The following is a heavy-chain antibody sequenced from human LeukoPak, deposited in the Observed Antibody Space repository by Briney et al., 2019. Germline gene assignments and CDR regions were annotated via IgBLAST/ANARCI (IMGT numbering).Heavy chain of an antibody. Sequence: PSETLSLTCSVSGASITDYYWSWIRQPPGKGLEWIGYSYYSGSTNYNPSLKSRVTISVDTSKNPFSLKLSSLTAADTAVYYCARGPRFLEWLPPPLFDYWGQGTLVTVSS. D-gene: IGHD3-3*01. CDR2: SYYSGST. J-gene: IGHJ4*02. CDR3: ARGPRFLEWLPPPLFDY. CDR1: GASITDYY. V-gene: IGHV4-59*01.